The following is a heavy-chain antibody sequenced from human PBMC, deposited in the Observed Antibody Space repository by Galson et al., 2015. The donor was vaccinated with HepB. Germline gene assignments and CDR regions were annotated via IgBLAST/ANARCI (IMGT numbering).Heavy chain of an antibody. D-gene: IGHD2-21*02. CDR2: ISIYNANT. CDR3: ARDRGGDYYLDY. J-gene: IGHJ4*02. CDR1: DYRFNIYG. V-gene: IGHV1-18*04. Sequence: SVKVSCKASDYRFNIYGISWVRQAPGQGLEWMGWISIYNANTDYAQKVQGRVTMTADTSTDTAYMELRSLRSDDTAVYYCARDRGGDYYLDYWGQGTLVTVSS.